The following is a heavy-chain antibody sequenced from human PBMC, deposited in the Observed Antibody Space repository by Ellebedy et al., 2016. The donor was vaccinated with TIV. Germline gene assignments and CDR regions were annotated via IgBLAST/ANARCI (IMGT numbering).Heavy chain of an antibody. V-gene: IGHV3-30-3*01. CDR2: ISYDGSNK. D-gene: IGHD2-15*01. CDR3: ARDGRYCSGGSCYWSTLHEAYFDY. Sequence: GGSLRLSCAASGFTFSSYAMHWVRQAPGKGLEWVAVISYDGSNKYYADSVKGRFTISRDNSKNTLYLQMNSLRAEDTAVYYCARDGRYCSGGSCYWSTLHEAYFDYWGQGTMVTVSS. CDR1: GFTFSSYA. J-gene: IGHJ4*02.